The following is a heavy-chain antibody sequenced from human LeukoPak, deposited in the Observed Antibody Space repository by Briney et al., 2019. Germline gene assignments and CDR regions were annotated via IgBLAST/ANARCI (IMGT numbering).Heavy chain of an antibody. CDR1: RLTFSSYA. J-gene: IGHJ4*02. D-gene: IGHD3-3*01. V-gene: IGHV3-23*01. CDR2: ISGSGDST. Sequence: GGSLRLSCAASRLTFSSYAMSWVRQAPGKGLEWVSAISGSGDSTYYADSVKGRFTISRDNSKNTLYLQMNSLRAEDTAVYYCAKNQYYDFWNGYGGGYFDYWGQGTLVTVSS. CDR3: AKNQYYDFWNGYGGGYFDY.